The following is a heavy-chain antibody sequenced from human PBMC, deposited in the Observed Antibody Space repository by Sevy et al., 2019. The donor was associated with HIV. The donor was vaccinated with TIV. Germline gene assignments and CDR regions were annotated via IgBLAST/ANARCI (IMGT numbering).Heavy chain of an antibody. J-gene: IGHJ4*02. Sequence: ASVKVSCKISGYRLSELSMHWVRQAPGKGLEWMGRFDPEDGEIIYAQKFQGTVTVTEDTYTDTAYMELSRLRSEDTAVYYCATGREYYDENSGYFDYWGPGTLVTVSS. CDR2: FDPEDGEI. CDR3: ATGREYYDENSGYFDY. D-gene: IGHD3-22*01. CDR1: GYRLSELS. V-gene: IGHV1-24*01.